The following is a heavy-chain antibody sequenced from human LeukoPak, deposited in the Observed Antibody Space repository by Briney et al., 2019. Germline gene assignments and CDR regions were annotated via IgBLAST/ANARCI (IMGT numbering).Heavy chain of an antibody. V-gene: IGHV3-53*05. D-gene: IGHD3-22*01. CDR1: GFTVSSNY. CDR3: AIQNYYDSSGYYSDFDY. CDR2: IYSGGST. J-gene: IGHJ4*02. Sequence: GGSLRLSCAASGFTVSSNYMSWVRQAPGKGLEWVSVIYSGGSTYFADSVKGRFTISRDNSKNTLYLQMNSLRAEDTAVYYCAIQNYYDSSGYYSDFDYWGQGTLVTVSS.